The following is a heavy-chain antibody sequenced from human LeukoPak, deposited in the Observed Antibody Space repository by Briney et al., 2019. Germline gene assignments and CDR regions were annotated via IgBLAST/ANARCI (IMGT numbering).Heavy chain of an antibody. J-gene: IGHJ4*02. CDR1: GFTFSGSA. D-gene: IGHD3-16*01. Sequence: PGGSLRVSCAASGFTFSGSAMHWVRQASGKGLEWVGRIRSKANSYATAYAASVKGRFTISRDDSKNTAYLQMNSLKTEDTAVYYCAKDHYFWGSDLDYWGQGTLVTVSS. V-gene: IGHV3-73*01. CDR2: IRSKANSYAT. CDR3: AKDHYFWGSDLDY.